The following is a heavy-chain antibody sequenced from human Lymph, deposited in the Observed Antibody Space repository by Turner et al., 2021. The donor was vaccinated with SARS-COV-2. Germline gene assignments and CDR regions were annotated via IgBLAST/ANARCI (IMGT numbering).Heavy chain of an antibody. V-gene: IGHV1-24*01. CDR3: ATVLCTGSSCYYYGMDV. D-gene: IGHD2-15*01. CDR2: VDPEDGEI. J-gene: IGHJ6*02. Sequence: QVQLVQSGAEVKKPGASVKVYCKVSGYPLTELSMHWVRQAPGKGLEWMGGVDPEDGEIIYAQKFQGRVTMTEDTSTDTAYMELSSLRSEDTAVYYCATVLCTGSSCYYYGMDVWGQGTTVTVSS. CDR1: GYPLTELS.